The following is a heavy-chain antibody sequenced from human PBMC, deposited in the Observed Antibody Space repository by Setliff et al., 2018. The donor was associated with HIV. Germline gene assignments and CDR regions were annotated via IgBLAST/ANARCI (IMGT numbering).Heavy chain of an antibody. CDR2: VNPSSGGT. D-gene: IGHD2-8*01. V-gene: IGHV1-2*06. CDR3: ASKVYCTNGVCLDAFDT. Sequence: ASVKVSCKASGYTFTAYYMNWVRQAPGQGLEWMGRVNPSSGGTNYAQKFQGRVTMTRDTSISTAYMELRRLRSDDTAVYYCASKVYCTNGVCLDAFDTWGQGTMVTVSS. J-gene: IGHJ3*02. CDR1: GYTFTAYY.